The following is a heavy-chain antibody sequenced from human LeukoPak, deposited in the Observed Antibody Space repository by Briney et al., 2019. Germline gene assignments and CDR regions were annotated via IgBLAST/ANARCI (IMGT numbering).Heavy chain of an antibody. CDR3: AKLPRSWYQYYFDY. V-gene: IGHV3-23*01. CDR2: ISGSGGSI. Sequence: GGSLRLSCAASGFTFSSYAMSWVRQAPGKGLEWVSAISGSGGSIYYADSVKGRFTISRDNSKNTLYLQMNSLRAEDTAVYYCAKLPRSWYQYYFDYWGQGTLVTVSS. D-gene: IGHD6-13*01. CDR1: GFTFSSYA. J-gene: IGHJ4*02.